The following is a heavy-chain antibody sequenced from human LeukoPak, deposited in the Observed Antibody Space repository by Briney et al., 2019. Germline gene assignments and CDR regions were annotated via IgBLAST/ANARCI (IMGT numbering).Heavy chain of an antibody. J-gene: IGHJ4*02. Sequence: GGSLRLSCAASGFTFSSYTMNWVRQAPGKGLEWVSSITGNSDYIYYADSLKGRITISRDNAKNSLNLQMNSLRVDDTAVYYCASSRWSSPYYWGQGTPVTVSS. CDR3: ASSRWSSPYY. CDR1: GFTFSSYT. D-gene: IGHD6-13*01. CDR2: ITGNSDYI. V-gene: IGHV3-21*01.